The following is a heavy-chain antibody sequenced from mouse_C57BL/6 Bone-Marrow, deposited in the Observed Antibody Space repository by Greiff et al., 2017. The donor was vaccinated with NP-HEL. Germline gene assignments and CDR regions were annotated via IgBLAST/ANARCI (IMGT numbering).Heavy chain of an antibody. J-gene: IGHJ2*01. CDR3: ARRDYYGSSPYYFDY. CDR1: GYTFTEYT. Sequence: QVQLQQSGAELVKPGASVKLSCKASGYTFTEYTIHWVKQRSGQGLEWIGWFYPGSGSIKYNEKFKDNATLTADKSSSTVYMELSRLTSEDSAVYFCARRDYYGSSPYYFDYWGQGTTLTVSS. V-gene: IGHV1-62-2*01. CDR2: FYPGSGSI. D-gene: IGHD1-1*01.